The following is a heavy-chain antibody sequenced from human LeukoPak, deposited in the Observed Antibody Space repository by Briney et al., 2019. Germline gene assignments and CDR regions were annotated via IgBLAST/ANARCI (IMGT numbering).Heavy chain of an antibody. CDR2: IYTSGST. V-gene: IGHV4-61*02. CDR3: AAAGGASYYYYGMDV. J-gene: IGHJ6*02. CDR1: GGSISSGSYY. Sequence: SETLSLTCTVSGGSISSGSYYWSWIRQPAGTGLEWIGRIYTSGSTNYNLSLKSRVTISVDTSKNQFSLKLSSVTAADTAVYYCAAAGGASYYYYGMDVWGQGTTVTVSS. D-gene: IGHD6-13*01.